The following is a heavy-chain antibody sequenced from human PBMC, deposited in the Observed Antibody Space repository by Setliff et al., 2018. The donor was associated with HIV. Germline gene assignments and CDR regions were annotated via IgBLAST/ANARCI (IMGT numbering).Heavy chain of an antibody. D-gene: IGHD3-3*01. J-gene: IGHJ6*03. CDR3: ARGLFRFMDWPHYMDV. CDR2: ISSSGGTT. V-gene: IGHV3-48*03. CDR1: GFTFSSYE. Sequence: LRLSCAASGFTFSSYEMNWVRQAPGKGLEWLSYISSSGGTTYYADSVKGRFTISRDNAKNSLYLQMNSLRGEDTGVYYCARGLFRFMDWPHYMDVWGIGTTVTVSS.